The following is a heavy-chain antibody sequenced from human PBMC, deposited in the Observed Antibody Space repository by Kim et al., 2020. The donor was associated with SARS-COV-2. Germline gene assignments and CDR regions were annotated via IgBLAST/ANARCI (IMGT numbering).Heavy chain of an antibody. V-gene: IGHV6-1*01. D-gene: IGHD6-13*01. CDR3: ARDQPSRGYSSSWYSKNHYYDGLDV. Sequence: SQTLSLTCAISGDSVSSNSAAWNWIRQSPSRGLEWLGRTYYRSKWYNDYAVSVKSRITINPDTSKNQFSLQLNSVTPEDTAVYYCARDQPSRGYSSSWYSKNHYYDGLDVWGQGPTVTVSS. CDR1: GDSVSSNSAA. CDR2: TYYRSKWYN. J-gene: IGHJ6*02.